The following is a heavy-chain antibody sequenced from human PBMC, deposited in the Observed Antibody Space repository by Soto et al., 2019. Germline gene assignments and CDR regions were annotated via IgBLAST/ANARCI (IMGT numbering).Heavy chain of an antibody. V-gene: IGHV3-23*01. J-gene: IGHJ4*02. CDR2: LSGSGGTT. CDR3: ARDPWAADY. CDR1: GFTFSSYA. D-gene: IGHD3-16*01. Sequence: GGSLRLSCAASGFTFSSYAMSWVRQAPGKGLEWVSGLSGSGGTTYYADSVKGRFTISRDNSKNTLYLQMNSLRAEDTAVYYCARDPWAADYWGQGTLVTVSS.